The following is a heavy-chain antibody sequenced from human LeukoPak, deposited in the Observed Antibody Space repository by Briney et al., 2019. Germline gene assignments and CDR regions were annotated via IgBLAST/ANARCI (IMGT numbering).Heavy chain of an antibody. Sequence: SETLSLTCTVSGGSIGSYYWSWIRQPPGKGLEWIGYIYYSGSTNHNPSLKSRVTISVDTSKNQFSLKLSSVTAADTAVYYCARGDGDRFDYWGQGTLVTVSS. J-gene: IGHJ4*02. V-gene: IGHV4-59*01. CDR1: GGSIGSYY. D-gene: IGHD4-17*01. CDR3: ARGDGDRFDY. CDR2: IYYSGST.